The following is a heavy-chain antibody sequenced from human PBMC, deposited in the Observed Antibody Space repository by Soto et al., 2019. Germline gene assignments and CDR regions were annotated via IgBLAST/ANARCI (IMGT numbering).Heavy chain of an antibody. D-gene: IGHD1-26*01. J-gene: IGHJ4*02. CDR3: ARRGSGSYYDY. V-gene: IGHV3-23*01. CDR2: ISGSGGST. CDR1: GFTFSSYA. Sequence: SGFTFSSYAMRWVRQAPVKGLEWVSAISGSGGSTYYADSVKGRFTISRDNSKNTLSLQMHSLRAEDTAVYYCARRGSGSYYDYWGQGTLLTVSS.